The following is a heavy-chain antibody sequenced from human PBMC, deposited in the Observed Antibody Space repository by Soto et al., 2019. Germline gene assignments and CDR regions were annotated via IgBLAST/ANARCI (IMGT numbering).Heavy chain of an antibody. D-gene: IGHD2-8*01. CDR3: ARTDCTNGVCYFDP. Sequence: SETLSLTCTFSGGSISSYYWSWIRQPPGKGLEWIGYIYYSGSTNYNPSLKSRVTISVDTSKNQFSLKLSSVTAADTAVYYCARTDCTNGVCYFDPWGQGTLVTVSS. CDR1: GGSISSYY. CDR2: IYYSGST. J-gene: IGHJ5*02. V-gene: IGHV4-59*01.